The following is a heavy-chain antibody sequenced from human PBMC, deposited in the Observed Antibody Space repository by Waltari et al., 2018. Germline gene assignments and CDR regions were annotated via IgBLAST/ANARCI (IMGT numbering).Heavy chain of an antibody. CDR3: ASNIWVPPQSTGSGSYWDY. V-gene: IGHV1-69*13. D-gene: IGHD3-10*01. J-gene: IGHJ4*02. Sequence: QVQLVQSGAEVKKPGSSVKVSCKASGGTFSSYAISWVRQAPGQGLEWMGGINPIFGTAKYAQKFQGRVTITADESTSTAYMELSSLRSEDTAVYYCASNIWVPPQSTGSGSYWDYWGQGTLVTVSS. CDR2: INPIFGTA. CDR1: GGTFSSYA.